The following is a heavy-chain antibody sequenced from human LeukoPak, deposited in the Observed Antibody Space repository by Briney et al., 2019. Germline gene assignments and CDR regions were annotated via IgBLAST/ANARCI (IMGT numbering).Heavy chain of an antibody. J-gene: IGHJ4*03. D-gene: IGHD2-15*01. CDR2: IDHRGVS. CDR3: ASRSLTLAAARCFDD. CDR1: GESFSAYF. Sequence: KSSETLSLTCAVRGESFSAYFWSWIRQVPGKGLEWIGEIDHRGVSTYNPSPKSRATMLVDTSNNHFSLSLTSVTAADTATYYCASRSLTLAAARCFDDWGQGTVVTVSS. V-gene: IGHV4-34*01.